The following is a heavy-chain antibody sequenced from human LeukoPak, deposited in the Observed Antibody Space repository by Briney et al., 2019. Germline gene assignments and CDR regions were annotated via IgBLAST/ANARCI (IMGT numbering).Heavy chain of an antibody. J-gene: IGHJ4*02. CDR3: TTDNITVARAELDY. V-gene: IGHV3-15*01. Sequence: PGGSLRLSCAASGFTFSNAWMSWVRQAPGKGLEWVGRIKSKTDGGTTDYAAPVKGRFTISRDDSKNTLYLQMNSLKTEATAVYYCTTDNITVARAELDYWGQGTLVTVSS. D-gene: IGHD6-19*01. CDR1: GFTFSNAW. CDR2: IKSKTDGGTT.